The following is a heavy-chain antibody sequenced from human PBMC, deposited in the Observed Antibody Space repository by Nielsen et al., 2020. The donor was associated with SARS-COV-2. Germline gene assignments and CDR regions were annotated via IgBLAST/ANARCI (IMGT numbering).Heavy chain of an antibody. J-gene: IGHJ1*01. V-gene: IGHV1-18*04. CDR3: ARDLSGWYSEYFQH. D-gene: IGHD6-19*01. Sequence: ASVKVSCKASGYTFTDYYMHWVRQAPGQGLEWMGWISAYNGNTNYAQKLQGRVTMTTDTSTSTAYMELRSLRSDDTAVYYCARDLSGWYSEYFQHWGQGTLVTVSS. CDR1: GYTFTDYY. CDR2: ISAYNGNT.